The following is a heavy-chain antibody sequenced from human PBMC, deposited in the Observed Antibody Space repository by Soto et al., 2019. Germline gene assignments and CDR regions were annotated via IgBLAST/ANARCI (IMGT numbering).Heavy chain of an antibody. Sequence: SETLSLTCTVSGGSISSRSHYWGWIRQSPGKHLEWIGSSYYRGSTHYNPSLKTRVTISVDTSKNQVFLKVFSVNAADTAVYYCARETVSDGGGEDYWGQGTLVTVSS. J-gene: IGHJ4*02. D-gene: IGHD3-16*01. CDR1: GGSISSRSHY. V-gene: IGHV4-39*02. CDR2: SYYRGST. CDR3: ARETVSDGGGEDY.